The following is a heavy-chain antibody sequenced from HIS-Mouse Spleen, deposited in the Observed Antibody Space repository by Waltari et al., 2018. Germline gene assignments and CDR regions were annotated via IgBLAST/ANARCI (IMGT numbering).Heavy chain of an antibody. CDR1: GGSISSSSYY. J-gene: IGHJ2*01. V-gene: IGHV4-39*07. CDR2: IYYSGST. CDR3: AREIPYSSSWYDWYFDL. D-gene: IGHD6-13*01. Sequence: QLQLQESGPGLVKPSETLSLTCTVSGGSISSSSYYWGWIRQPPGKGLEWIGSIYYSGSTYHNPSLKSRVTISVDPSKNPFSLKLSSVTAADTAVYYCAREIPYSSSWYDWYFDLWGRGTLVTVSS.